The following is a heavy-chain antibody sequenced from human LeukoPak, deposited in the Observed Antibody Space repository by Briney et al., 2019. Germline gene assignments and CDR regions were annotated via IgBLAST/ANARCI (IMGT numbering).Heavy chain of an antibody. J-gene: IGHJ4*02. D-gene: IGHD5-18*01. V-gene: IGHV4-38-2*02. Sequence: SETLSLTCTVSGYSISSGYYWGWIRQSPGKGLEWIEIISHSGSTYDNPSLKSRVTISLDTSKNQISLRLRSVTAADTAVYYCARGGPAMALDYWGQGTLVTVSS. CDR3: ARGGPAMALDY. CDR1: GYSISSGYY. CDR2: ISHSGST.